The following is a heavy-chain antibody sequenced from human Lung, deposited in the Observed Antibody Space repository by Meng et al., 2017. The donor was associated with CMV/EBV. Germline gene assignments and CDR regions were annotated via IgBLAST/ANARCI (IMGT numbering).Heavy chain of an antibody. CDR3: ARDDSPGVD. Sequence: SCTGSGFNFGGYRMSWVRQAPGKGLEWVGFIRKKTYGGTTEYAASVKGRFTISRDDSKSIVYLQMDSLKTEDTAMYYCARDDSPGVDWVRGTLVTVSS. CDR2: IRKKTYGGTT. D-gene: IGHD2-15*01. J-gene: IGHJ4*02. V-gene: IGHV3-49*04. CDR1: GFNFGGYR.